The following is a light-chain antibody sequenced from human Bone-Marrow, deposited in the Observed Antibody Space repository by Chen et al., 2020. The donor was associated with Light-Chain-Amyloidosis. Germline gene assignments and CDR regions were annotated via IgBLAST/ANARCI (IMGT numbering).Light chain of an antibody. CDR1: DLPTKY. Sequence: SYELTQPPSVSVSPGQTARITCSGDDLPTKYAYWYQQKPGQAPVLVIHRDTERPSGISERFSESSSGTRARLTISGVQGEDDADCHCQAADRSGTYEVRFGGGTKLTVL. CDR2: RDT. CDR3: QAADRSGTYEVR. V-gene: IGLV3-25*03. J-gene: IGLJ2*01.